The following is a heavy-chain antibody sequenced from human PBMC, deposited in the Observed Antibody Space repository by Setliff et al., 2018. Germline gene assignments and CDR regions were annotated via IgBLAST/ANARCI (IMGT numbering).Heavy chain of an antibody. Sequence: PGGSLRLSCVASGFTFSNYEFNWVRQAPGKGLEWISYISNGGGAVKYADSVKGRFTISRDNAKSSLYLQMNSLRAEDTAVYYCARDQGSYGYRAFDSWGRGALVTVSS. CDR3: ARDQGSYGYRAFDS. D-gene: IGHD3-16*01. J-gene: IGHJ4*02. V-gene: IGHV3-48*03. CDR2: ISNGGGAV. CDR1: GFTFSNYE.